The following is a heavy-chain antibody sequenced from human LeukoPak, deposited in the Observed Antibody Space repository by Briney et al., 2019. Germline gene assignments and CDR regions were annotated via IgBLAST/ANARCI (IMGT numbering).Heavy chain of an antibody. CDR1: GGTFSSYA. CDR2: IIPILGIA. Sequence: SVKVPCKASGGTFSSYAISWVRQAPGQGLEWMGRIIPILGIANYAQKFQGRVTITADKSTSTAYMELSSLRSEDTAVYYCARATDNYGDYYFDYWAREPWSPSPQ. CDR3: ARATDNYGDYYFDY. V-gene: IGHV1-69*04. D-gene: IGHD4-17*01. J-gene: IGHJ4*02.